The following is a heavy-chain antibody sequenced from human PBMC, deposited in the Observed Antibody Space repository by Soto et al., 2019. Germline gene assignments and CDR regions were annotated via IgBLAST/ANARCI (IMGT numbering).Heavy chain of an antibody. CDR2: ISAYNGDT. V-gene: IGHV1-18*04. CDR3: AREAGSGSYYPENY. J-gene: IGHJ4*02. Sequence: QVQLVQSGAEVKKPGSSVKVSCKTSGYTFINYGFSCVRQAPGQGLEWMGWISAYNGDTEYAQKFQGRGTLTRDTSTSTVYMEMRSMRFYVTAMYYCAREAGSGSYYPENYWGQGTLVTVSS. D-gene: IGHD1-26*01. CDR1: GYTFINYG.